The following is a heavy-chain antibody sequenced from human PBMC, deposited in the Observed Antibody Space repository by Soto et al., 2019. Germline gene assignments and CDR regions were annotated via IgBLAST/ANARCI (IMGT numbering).Heavy chain of an antibody. D-gene: IGHD2-15*01. CDR3: PRGVGGRGLHWFDN. CDR1: GSSIIGYY. CDR2: IHYSGSA. J-gene: IGHJ5*02. Sequence: PSETLCLTCTFSGSSIIGYYWTWIRQSPERGLEWIGYIHYSGSANYNPSLNSRLTMSVDRSKSQFSMKLAYVTAADTDVYSCPRGVGGRGLHWFDNWGPGTLVTVSS. V-gene: IGHV4-59*12.